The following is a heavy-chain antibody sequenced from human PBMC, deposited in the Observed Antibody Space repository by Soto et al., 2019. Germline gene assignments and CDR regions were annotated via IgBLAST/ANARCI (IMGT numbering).Heavy chain of an antibody. CDR3: AGGSGWLFDS. CDR1: GFTFSSYY. J-gene: IGHJ4*02. V-gene: IGHV3-7*03. D-gene: IGHD6-19*01. Sequence: EVQLVESGGXXVQPGGSLRLSCAASGFTFSSYYMTWVRQAPGKGLEWVANIKQDGSEKFYVDSVKGRFSISRDNAKNSLYLQMNSLRAEDTAVYYCAGGSGWLFDSWGQGTLVTVSS. CDR2: IKQDGSEK.